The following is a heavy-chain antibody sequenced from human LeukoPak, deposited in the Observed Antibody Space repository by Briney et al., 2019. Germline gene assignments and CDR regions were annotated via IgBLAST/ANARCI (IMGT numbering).Heavy chain of an antibody. J-gene: IGHJ4*02. CDR3: ARVKMIEIANPLDY. Sequence: GESLRIPCKGPGYMFTKLWISWARQIPGQGLEWLGGIVPGASYTTYRPSFQGHVTISAVKSTATAYLQWSSLKASDTAMYYCARVKMIEIANPLDYWGQGTLVTVSS. CDR2: IVPGASYT. V-gene: IGHV5-10-1*01. CDR1: GYMFTKLW. D-gene: IGHD5-24*01.